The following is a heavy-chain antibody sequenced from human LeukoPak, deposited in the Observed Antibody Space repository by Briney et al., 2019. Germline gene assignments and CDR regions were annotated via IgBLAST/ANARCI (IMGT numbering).Heavy chain of an antibody. J-gene: IGHJ5*02. CDR3: ARYRLERRSNWFDP. D-gene: IGHD1-1*01. Sequence: ASVKVSCKASGYTFTSYDINWVRQATGQGLEWMGWMNPNSGNTGYAQKFQGRVTMTRNTSISTAYMELSSLRSEDTAVYYCARYRLERRSNWFDPWGQGTLVTVSS. CDR2: MNPNSGNT. V-gene: IGHV1-8*01. CDR1: GYTFTSYD.